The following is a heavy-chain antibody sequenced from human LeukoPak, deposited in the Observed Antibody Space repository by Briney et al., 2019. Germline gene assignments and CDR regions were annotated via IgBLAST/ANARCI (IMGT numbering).Heavy chain of an antibody. D-gene: IGHD1-14*01. CDR2: ISGSGGST. CDR1: GFTFSSYA. J-gene: IGHJ3*02. CDR3: AILDHVDAFDI. V-gene: IGHV3-23*01. Sequence: GGSLRLSCAASGFTFSSYAMSWVRQAPGKGLEWVSGISGSGGSTYYADSVKGRFTISRDNPKNTLYLQMDSLRAEDTAVYYCAILDHVDAFDIWGQGTMVTVSS.